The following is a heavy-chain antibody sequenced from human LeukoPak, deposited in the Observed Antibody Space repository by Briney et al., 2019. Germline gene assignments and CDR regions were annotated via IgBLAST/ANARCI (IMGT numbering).Heavy chain of an antibody. Sequence: PSETLSLTCTVSGGSISSYYWSWIRQPAGKGLEWIGRIYTSGSTNYNPSLKSRVTMSVDTSKNQFSLKLSSVTAADTAVYYCARDQIVVVPAAIYQPQNDAFDIWGQGTMVTVSS. CDR1: GGSISSYY. D-gene: IGHD2-2*01. CDR2: IYTSGST. J-gene: IGHJ3*02. CDR3: ARDQIVVVPAAIYQPQNDAFDI. V-gene: IGHV4-4*07.